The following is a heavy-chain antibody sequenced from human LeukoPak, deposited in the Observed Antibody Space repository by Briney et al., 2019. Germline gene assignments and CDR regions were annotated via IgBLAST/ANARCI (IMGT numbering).Heavy chain of an antibody. CDR3: VARVEWGIYGSGRPDTFDI. CDR2: IYYSGTT. V-gene: IGHV4-59*01. J-gene: IGHJ3*02. Sequence: PSETLSLTCTVSGGSISTYYWNWIRQPPGKGLEWIGYIYYSGTTNYNPSLKSRVSMSVDTSKNQFSLKLSSVTAADTAVYFCVARVEWGIYGSGRPDTFDIWGQGTMVTVSS. D-gene: IGHD3-10*01. CDR1: GGSISTYY.